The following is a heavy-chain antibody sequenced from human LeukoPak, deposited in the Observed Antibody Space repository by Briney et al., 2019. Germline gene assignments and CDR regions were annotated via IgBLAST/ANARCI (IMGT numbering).Heavy chain of an antibody. CDR2: IYTSGST. CDR1: GFTVSSNY. V-gene: IGHV4-4*07. CDR3: ARGEIPVGYFDY. J-gene: IGHJ4*02. D-gene: IGHD1-26*01. Sequence: GSLRLSCAASGFTVSSNYMSWIRQPAGKGLEWIGRIYTSGSTNYNPSLKSRVTISVDTPKNQFSLKLSSVTAADTAVYYCARGEIPVGYFDYWGQGTLVTVSS.